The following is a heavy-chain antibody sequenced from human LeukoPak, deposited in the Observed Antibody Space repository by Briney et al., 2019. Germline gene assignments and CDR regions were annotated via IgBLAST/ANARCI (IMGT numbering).Heavy chain of an antibody. D-gene: IGHD3-16*01. V-gene: IGHV3-74*01. Sequence: GGSLRLSCAASGYTFGSYWMYWVRQAPGKGLVWVSRINNGGSSTIYADSVKGRFTISRDNAKNTLYLQMNSLRDDDTAVYYCVRDNGGEHLWGQGTLVTVSS. J-gene: IGHJ4*02. CDR2: INNGGSST. CDR3: VRDNGGEHL. CDR1: GYTFGSYW.